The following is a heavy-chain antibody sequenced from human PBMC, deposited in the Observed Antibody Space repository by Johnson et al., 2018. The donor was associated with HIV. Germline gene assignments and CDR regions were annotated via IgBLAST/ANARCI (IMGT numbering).Heavy chain of an antibody. CDR2: ISGSGGST. Sequence: VQLVESGGGLVNPGGSLRLSCAASGFTFSSYAMRWVRQAPGKGLEWVSAISGSGGSTYYADSVKGRFTISRDNSENTLYLQMNSLRAEDTAVYYCAKVGGVVIFSQLVDAFDIWGQGTMVTVSS. D-gene: IGHD3-3*01. V-gene: IGHV3-23*04. CDR3: AKVGGVVIFSQLVDAFDI. J-gene: IGHJ3*02. CDR1: GFTFSSYA.